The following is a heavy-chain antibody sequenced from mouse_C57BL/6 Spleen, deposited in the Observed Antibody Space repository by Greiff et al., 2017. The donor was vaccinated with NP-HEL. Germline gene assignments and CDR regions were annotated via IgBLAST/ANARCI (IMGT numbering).Heavy chain of an antibody. CDR2: IYPRDGST. CDR3: ARPGGGFTTVPDAMDY. V-gene: IGHV1-85*01. D-gene: IGHD1-1*01. CDR1: GYTFTSYD. Sequence: QVHVKQSGPELVKPGASVKLSCKASGYTFTSYDINWVKQRPGQGLEWIGWIYPRDGSTKYNEKFKGKATLTVDTSSSTAYMELHSLTSEDSAVYFCARPGGGFTTVPDAMDYWGQGTSVTVSS. J-gene: IGHJ4*01.